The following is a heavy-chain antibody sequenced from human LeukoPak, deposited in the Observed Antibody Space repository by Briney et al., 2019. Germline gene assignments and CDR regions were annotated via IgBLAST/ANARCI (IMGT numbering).Heavy chain of an antibody. J-gene: IGHJ2*01. CDR1: GGSISSYR. D-gene: IGHD2-2*01. CDR2: MYAGGST. CDR3: ARDMGVSQRYWYFDL. Sequence: SETLSLTCSVSGGSISSYRCSWIRQPAGKGLEWIGRMYAGGSTNFNTSLKSRVTMSVDTSKNQFSLNMSSVTAADTAVYYCARDMGVSQRYWYFDLWGPGTLVTVSS. V-gene: IGHV4-4*07.